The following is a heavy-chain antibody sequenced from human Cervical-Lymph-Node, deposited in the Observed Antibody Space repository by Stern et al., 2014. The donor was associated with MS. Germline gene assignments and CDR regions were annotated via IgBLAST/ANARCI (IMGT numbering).Heavy chain of an antibody. V-gene: IGHV1-69*06. CDR2: IIPIFGTA. D-gene: IGHD1-26*01. CDR3: ERDPPEMEVGVASRPPHH. Sequence: DQLGESGAEVKKPGSSVKVSCKASGGNLTNYAISWVRQAPGQGLEWMGGIIPIFGTANYAQRFRGRVTITADKPTSTAYMELSSLTSEDTAVYYCERDPPEMEVGVASRPPHHWGQGTLVTVSS. J-gene: IGHJ5*02. CDR1: GGNLTNYA.